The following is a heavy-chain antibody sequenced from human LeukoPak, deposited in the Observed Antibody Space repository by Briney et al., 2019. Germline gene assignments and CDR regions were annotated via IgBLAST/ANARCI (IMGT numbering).Heavy chain of an antibody. V-gene: IGHV3-21*01. CDR2: ISGSSSDI. CDR1: EFTFSSYS. CDR3: ARRGYYDYSGFDY. J-gene: IGHJ4*02. D-gene: IGHD3-22*01. Sequence: GSLRLSCAGSEFTFSSYSMNWVRQAPGKGLEWVSSISGSSSDIYYADSVKGRFTISRDNSKNSLYLQMKSLRAEDTALYYCARRGYYDYSGFDYWGQGTLVTVSS.